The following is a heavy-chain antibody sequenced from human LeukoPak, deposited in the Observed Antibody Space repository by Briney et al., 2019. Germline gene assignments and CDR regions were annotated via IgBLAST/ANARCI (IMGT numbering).Heavy chain of an antibody. CDR2: IYTSGNT. CDR1: GGSISSGGYY. D-gene: IGHD5-18*01. CDR3: AREGGYSYGDAPLHFDY. J-gene: IGHJ4*02. Sequence: SETLSLTCTVSGGSISSGGYYWSWIRQPAGKGLEWIGRIYTSGNTNYNPSLKSRVTISVDTSKNQFSLKLSSVTAADTAVYYCAREGGYSYGDAPLHFDYWGQGTLVTVSS. V-gene: IGHV4-61*02.